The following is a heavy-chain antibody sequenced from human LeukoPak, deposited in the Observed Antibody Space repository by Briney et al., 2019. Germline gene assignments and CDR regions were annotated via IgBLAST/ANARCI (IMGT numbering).Heavy chain of an antibody. Sequence: ASVKVSCKASGYTFTGYCMHWVRQAPGQGLEWMGWINPNSGGTNYAQKFQGRVTMTRDTSISTAYMELSRLRSDDTAVYYCARGRPVVYYYYYYMDVWGKGTTVTVSS. CDR2: INPNSGGT. V-gene: IGHV1-2*02. J-gene: IGHJ6*03. CDR1: GYTFTGYC. CDR3: ARGRPVVYYYYYYMDV.